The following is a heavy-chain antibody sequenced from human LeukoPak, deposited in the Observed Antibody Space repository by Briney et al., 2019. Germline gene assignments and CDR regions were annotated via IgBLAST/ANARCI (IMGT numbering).Heavy chain of an antibody. Sequence: GGSLRLSCAASGFTVSSNYMSWVRQAPGKGLEWVSVIYSGGSTYYADSVKGRFTISRDNSKNTLYLQMNSLRAEDTAVYYCAREGYYYDSSGDWGQGTLVTVSS. CDR3: AREGYYYDSSGD. CDR1: GFTVSSNY. J-gene: IGHJ4*02. V-gene: IGHV3-66*01. D-gene: IGHD3-22*01. CDR2: IYSGGST.